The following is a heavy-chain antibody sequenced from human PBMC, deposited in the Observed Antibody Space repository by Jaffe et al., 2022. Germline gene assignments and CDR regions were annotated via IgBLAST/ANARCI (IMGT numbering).Heavy chain of an antibody. CDR3: ARLGFRFLGYFDY. Sequence: QLQLQESGPGLVKPSETLSLTCTVSGGSISSSSYYWGWIRQPPGKGLEWIGSIYYSGSTYYNPSLKSRVTISVDTSKNQFSLKLSSVTAADTAVYYCARLGFRFLGYFDYWGQGTLVTVSS. J-gene: IGHJ4*02. CDR1: GGSISSSSYY. CDR2: IYYSGST. V-gene: IGHV4-39*01. D-gene: IGHD3-3*01.